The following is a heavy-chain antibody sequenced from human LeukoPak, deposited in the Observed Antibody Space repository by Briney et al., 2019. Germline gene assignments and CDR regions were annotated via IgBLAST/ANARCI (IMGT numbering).Heavy chain of an antibody. J-gene: IGHJ3*02. V-gene: IGHV4-39*01. D-gene: IGHD5-12*01. Sequence: SETLSLTCTVSGGSITSSDYYWDWLRQPTGKELEWIGNFYYSGITYYNPSLRSRVTITVDTSKNQFSLKLSSVTAADTAVYSCASHHSGASPSDAFDIWGHGTMVTVSS. CDR2: FYYSGIT. CDR3: ASHHSGASPSDAFDI. CDR1: GGSITSSDYY.